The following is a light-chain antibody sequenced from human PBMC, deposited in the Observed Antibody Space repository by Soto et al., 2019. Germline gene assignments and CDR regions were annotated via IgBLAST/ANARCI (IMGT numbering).Light chain of an antibody. Sequence: DIQMTQSPSTLSVSVGDRVTITCRASQTISSWLAWYQQKPGKAPKLLIYKASTLKSGVPSRFSGSGYGTELTITISSLQNDDFATYYCQHYNSYSEAFGQGTKVDIK. CDR3: QHYNSYSEA. CDR1: QTISSW. J-gene: IGKJ1*01. V-gene: IGKV1-5*03. CDR2: KAS.